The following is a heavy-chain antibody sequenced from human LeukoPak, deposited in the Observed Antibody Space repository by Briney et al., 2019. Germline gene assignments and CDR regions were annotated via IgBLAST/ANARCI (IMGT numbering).Heavy chain of an antibody. V-gene: IGHV4-61*02. Sequence: SQTLSLTCTVSGGSISSSSYYWNWIRQPAGKGLEWIGRIYISGSTNYNPSLKSRVTISVDTSKNQFSLKLSSVTAADTAVYFCASPRGDDSGGYYTWYFHHWGQGILVTVSS. D-gene: IGHD3-22*01. J-gene: IGHJ1*01. CDR3: ASPRGDDSGGYYTWYFHH. CDR1: GGSISSSSYY. CDR2: IYISGST.